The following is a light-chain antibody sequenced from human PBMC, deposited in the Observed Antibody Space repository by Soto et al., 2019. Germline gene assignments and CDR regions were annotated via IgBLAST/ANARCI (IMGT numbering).Light chain of an antibody. J-gene: IGLJ2*01. CDR1: SRDVGGYNY. CDR2: ELS. Sequence: QSALTQPPSASGSPGQSVTISCTGTSRDVGGYNYVPWYQQHPGKAPKLMIYELSKRPSGVPDRFSGSKSGNTASLTVSGLEAEDEAQYYGSSYAGSTVFGGGTKLTVL. V-gene: IGLV2-8*01. CDR3: SSYAGSTV.